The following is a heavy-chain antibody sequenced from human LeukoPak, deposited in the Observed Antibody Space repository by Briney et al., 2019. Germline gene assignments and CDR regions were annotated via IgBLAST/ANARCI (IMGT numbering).Heavy chain of an antibody. CDR1: GGSISSSSYY. V-gene: IGHV4-39*01. CDR3: ARHGGYDFWSGQYYFDY. Sequence: SETLSLTCTVSGGSISSSSYYWGWIRQPPGKGLEWIGSIYYSGSTYYNPSLKSRVTISVDTSKNQFSLKLSSVTAADTAVYYCARHGGYDFWSGQYYFDYWGQGTLVTVSS. J-gene: IGHJ4*02. CDR2: IYYSGST. D-gene: IGHD3-3*01.